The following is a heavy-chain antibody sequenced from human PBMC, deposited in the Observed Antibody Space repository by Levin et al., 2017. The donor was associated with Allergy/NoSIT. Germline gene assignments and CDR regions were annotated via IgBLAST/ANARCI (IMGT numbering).Heavy chain of an antibody. CDR2: INPRTGST. Sequence: ASVKVSCKASGYTFTSFYMHWVRQAPGQGLEWMGIINPRTGSTTYAQTFQGRVTMTRDTSTNTVYIELSSLRSEDTAVYYCARESITTFAFDYWGQGTLVTVTS. D-gene: IGHD3-9*01. CDR1: GYTFTSFY. CDR3: ARESITTFAFDY. V-gene: IGHV1-46*03. J-gene: IGHJ4*02.